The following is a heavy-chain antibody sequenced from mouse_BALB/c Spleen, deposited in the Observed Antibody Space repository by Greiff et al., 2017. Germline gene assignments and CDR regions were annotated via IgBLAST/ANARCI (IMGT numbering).Heavy chain of an antibody. D-gene: IGHD2-3*01. CDR3: TRSEAYDGYFCFDY. Sequence: VQLKESGTVLARPGASVKMSCKASGYTFTSYWMHWVKQRPGQGLEWSGAIYPGNSDTSYNQKFKGKAKLTAVTSTSTAYMELSSLTNEDSAVYYCTRSEAYDGYFCFDYWGQGTTLTVSS. CDR1: GYTFTSYW. V-gene: IGHV1-5*01. J-gene: IGHJ2*01. CDR2: IYPGNSDT.